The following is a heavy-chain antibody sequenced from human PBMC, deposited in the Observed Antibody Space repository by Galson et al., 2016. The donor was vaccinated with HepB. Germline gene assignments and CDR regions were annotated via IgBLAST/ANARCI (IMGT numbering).Heavy chain of an antibody. J-gene: IGHJ3*02. Sequence: SLRLSCAASGFSVSGKYMSWARQAPGKGLEWVSAIFSGDATYYRDSVKGRFTISRDTSKNTLYLQMNNLRAGDTAIYYCEGYSDPFDIWAKGQWSPSLQ. CDR3: EGYSDPFDI. V-gene: IGHV3-53*01. CDR1: GFSVSGKY. CDR2: IFSGDAT. D-gene: IGHD3-22*01.